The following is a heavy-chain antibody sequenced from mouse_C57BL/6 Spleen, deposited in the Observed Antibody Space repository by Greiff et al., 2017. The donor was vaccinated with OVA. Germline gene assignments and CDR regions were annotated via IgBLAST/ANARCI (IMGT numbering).Heavy chain of an antibody. CDR3: AGSYDYLAY. CDR2: IYPRSGNT. Sequence: QVHVKQSGAELARPGASVKLSCKASGYTFTSYGISWVKQRTGQGLEWIGEIYPRSGNTYYNEKFKGKATLTADKSSSTAYMELRSLTSEDSAVYFCAGSYDYLAYWGQGTLVTVSA. D-gene: IGHD2-4*01. V-gene: IGHV1-81*01. J-gene: IGHJ3*01. CDR1: GYTFTSYG.